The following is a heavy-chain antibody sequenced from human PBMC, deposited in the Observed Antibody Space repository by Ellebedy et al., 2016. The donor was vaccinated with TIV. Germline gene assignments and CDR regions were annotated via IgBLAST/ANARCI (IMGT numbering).Heavy chain of an antibody. J-gene: IGHJ6*02. V-gene: IGHV3-53*05. D-gene: IGHD6-19*01. CDR1: GFTVSSNY. CDR3: ARARAVAGPYYYYGMDV. CDR2: IYSGGST. Sequence: GESLKISXAASGFTVSSNYMSWVRQAPGKGLEWVSVIYSGGSTYYADSVKGRFTISRDNSKNTLYLQMNSLRAEDTAVYYCARARAVAGPYYYYGMDVWGQGTTVTVSS.